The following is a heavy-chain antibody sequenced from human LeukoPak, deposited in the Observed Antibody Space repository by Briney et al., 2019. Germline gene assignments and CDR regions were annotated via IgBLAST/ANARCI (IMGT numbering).Heavy chain of an antibody. Sequence: SETLSLTCTVSGGSISRSSYYWGWIPQPPGKGLVWGGSIFYCGSTYYNPSLKSRVTISVDTSKKQFSMNLSCMTAADKAVYCCARHEVYYDSSGYSLAPYYFDYWGQGILVTVSS. D-gene: IGHD3-22*01. CDR1: GGSISRSSYY. V-gene: IGHV4-39*01. J-gene: IGHJ4*02. CDR2: IFYCGST. CDR3: ARHEVYYDSSGYSLAPYYFDY.